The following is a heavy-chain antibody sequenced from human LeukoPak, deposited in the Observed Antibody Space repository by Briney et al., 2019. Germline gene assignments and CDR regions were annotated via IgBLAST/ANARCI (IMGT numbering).Heavy chain of an antibody. CDR2: IYYSGST. CDR3: ASPRARGGSYPFDY. V-gene: IGHV4-30-4*08. D-gene: IGHD1-26*01. Sequence: PLETLSLTCTVSGGSISSGDYYWSWIRQPPGKGLEWIGYIYYSGSTYYNPSLKSRVTISVDTSKNQFSLKLSSVTAADTAVYYCASPRARGGSYPFDYWGQGTLVTVSS. CDR1: GGSISSGDYY. J-gene: IGHJ4*02.